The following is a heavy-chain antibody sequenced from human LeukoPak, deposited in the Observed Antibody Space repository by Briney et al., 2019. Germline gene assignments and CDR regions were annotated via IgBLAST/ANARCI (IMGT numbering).Heavy chain of an antibody. J-gene: IGHJ4*02. Sequence: GGSLRLSCVASGFTFSNYWMLWVRQAPGKGLVWVSRINSDGSSTSYADSVKGRFTISRDNAKNTLYLQMNSLRAEDTAVYYCARAKRTVKFDYWGQGTLVTVSS. V-gene: IGHV3-74*01. CDR3: ARAKRTVKFDY. CDR1: GFTFSNYW. D-gene: IGHD4-17*01. CDR2: INSDGSST.